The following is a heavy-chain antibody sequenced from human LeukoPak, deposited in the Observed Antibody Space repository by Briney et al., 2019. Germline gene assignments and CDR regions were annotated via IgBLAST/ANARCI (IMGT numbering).Heavy chain of an antibody. CDR1: GFTFSDYY. CDR2: ISSSGSTI. D-gene: IGHD2-21*02. CDR3: ARDIVVVTATPYY. V-gene: IGHV3-11*04. J-gene: IGHJ4*02. Sequence: KAGGSLRLSCAASGFTFSDYYMSWIRQAPGKGLEWVSYISSSGSTICYADSVKGRFTISRDNAKNSLYLQMNSLRAEDTAVYYCARDIVVVTATPYYWGQGTLVTVSS.